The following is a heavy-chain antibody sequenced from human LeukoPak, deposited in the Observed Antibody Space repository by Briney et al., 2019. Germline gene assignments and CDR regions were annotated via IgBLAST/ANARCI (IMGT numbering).Heavy chain of an antibody. CDR3: ARDQFGVIIVTSQYYFDY. CDR2: INWNGGST. J-gene: IGHJ4*02. Sequence: GGSLRLSCAASGFTFDDYGMSWVRHAPGKGLEWVSGINWNGGSTGYADSVEGRFTISRDNAKNSLYLQMNSLRAEDTALYYCARDQFGVIIVTSQYYFDYWGQGTLVTVSS. D-gene: IGHD3-3*01. V-gene: IGHV3-20*04. CDR1: GFTFDDYG.